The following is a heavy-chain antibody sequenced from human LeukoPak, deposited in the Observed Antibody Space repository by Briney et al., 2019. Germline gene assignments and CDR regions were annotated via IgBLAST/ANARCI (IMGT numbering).Heavy chain of an antibody. CDR3: ARERSRIAAAGAFDY. Sequence: GGSLRLSCAASGFTFSSYAMSWVRQAPGKGLEWVSAISGSGGSTYYADSVKGRFTISRDNSKNTLYLQMNSLRAEDTAVYCCARERSRIAAAGAFDYWGQGTLVTVSS. CDR2: ISGSGGST. D-gene: IGHD6-13*01. J-gene: IGHJ4*02. V-gene: IGHV3-23*01. CDR1: GFTFSSYA.